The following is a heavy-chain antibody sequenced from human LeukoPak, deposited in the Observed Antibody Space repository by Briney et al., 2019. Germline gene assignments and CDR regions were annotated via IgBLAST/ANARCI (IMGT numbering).Heavy chain of an antibody. V-gene: IGHV1-69*04. CDR3: ARDSGQYGMDV. Sequence: SVKVSCKASGGTFSSYAISWVRQAPGQGLEWMGRIIPILGIANYAQKFQGRVTITTDKSTSTAYMVLSSLRSEDTAVYYCARDSGQYGMDVWGQGTTVTVSS. CDR2: IIPILGIA. J-gene: IGHJ6*02. CDR1: GGTFSSYA.